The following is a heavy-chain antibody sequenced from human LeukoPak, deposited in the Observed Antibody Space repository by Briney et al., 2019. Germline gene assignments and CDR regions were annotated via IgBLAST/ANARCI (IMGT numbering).Heavy chain of an antibody. Sequence: PGGSLSPSGAASGFTFSSYAMSWFRQAPGKGLEWASAISGSDGSTYYADSVKGRFTISRDNSKNTLYLQMNSLRAEDTAVYYCAKGYSSGWYSTFDYWGQGTLVTVSS. CDR3: AKGYSSGWYSTFDY. CDR1: GFTFSSYA. J-gene: IGHJ4*02. V-gene: IGHV3-23*01. D-gene: IGHD6-19*01. CDR2: ISGSDGST.